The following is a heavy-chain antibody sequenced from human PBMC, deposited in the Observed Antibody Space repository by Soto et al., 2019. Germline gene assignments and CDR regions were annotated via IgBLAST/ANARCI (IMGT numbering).Heavy chain of an antibody. V-gene: IGHV1-3*01. CDR3: ARGGYYYDSSGSPYFDY. CDR2: INAGNGNT. Sequence: ASVTVSCKASGYTFISYAIHWVRQAPGQRLEWMGWINAGNGNTKYSQKFQGRVTITRDTSASTAYMELSSLRSEDTAVYYCARGGYYYDSSGSPYFDYWGQGTLVTVSS. J-gene: IGHJ4*02. D-gene: IGHD3-22*01. CDR1: GYTFISYA.